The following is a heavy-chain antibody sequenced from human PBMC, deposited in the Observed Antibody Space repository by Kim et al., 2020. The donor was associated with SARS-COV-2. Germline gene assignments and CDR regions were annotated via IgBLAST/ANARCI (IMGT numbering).Heavy chain of an antibody. CDR1: GFTFSNSW. D-gene: IGHD3-22*01. CDR2: IRSKTAGTKT. CDR3: TTAYDRGSSCYYSFD. V-gene: IGHV3-15*01. J-gene: IGHJ4*01. Sequence: GGSLRLSCAASGFTFSNSWMSWVRQAPGKGLEWVGRIRSKTAGTKTAYAATGKGRFTIDRDESTNSLELKMHRLENEATAVCECTTAYDRGSSCYYSFD.